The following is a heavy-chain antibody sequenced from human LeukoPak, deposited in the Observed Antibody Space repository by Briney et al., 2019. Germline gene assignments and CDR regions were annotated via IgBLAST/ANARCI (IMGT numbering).Heavy chain of an antibody. V-gene: IGHV3-30-3*01. CDR1: GFTFSSYA. CDR3: ARDPRDSSGYYGYFQH. Sequence: PGGSLRLSCAASGFTFSSYAMHWVRQAPGKGLEWVAVISYDGSNKYYADSVKGRFTISRDNSKNTLYLQTNSLRAEDTAVYYCARDPRDSSGYYGYFQHWGQGTLVTVSS. CDR2: ISYDGSNK. J-gene: IGHJ1*01. D-gene: IGHD3-22*01.